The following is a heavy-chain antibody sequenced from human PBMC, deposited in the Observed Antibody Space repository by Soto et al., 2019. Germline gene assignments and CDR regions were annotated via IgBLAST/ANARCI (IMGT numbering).Heavy chain of an antibody. V-gene: IGHV3-66*01. CDR1: GFTVSSNY. J-gene: IGHJ4*02. CDR2: IYSGGST. Sequence: PGGSLRLSCAASGFTVSSNYMSWVRQAPGKGLEWVSVIYSGGSTYYADSVKGRFTISRDNSKNTLYLQMNSLRAEDTAVYYCARVDEYSGYDPFDYWGQGILVTVSS. CDR3: ARVDEYSGYDPFDY. D-gene: IGHD5-12*01.